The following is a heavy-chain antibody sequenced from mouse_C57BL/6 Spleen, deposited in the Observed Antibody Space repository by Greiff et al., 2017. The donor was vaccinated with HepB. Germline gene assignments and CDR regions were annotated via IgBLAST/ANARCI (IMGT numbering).Heavy chain of an antibody. D-gene: IGHD2-3*01. CDR1: GYTFTSYW. V-gene: IGHV1-52*01. CDR3: ARDDGKTPLDY. Sequence: QVQLKQPGAELVRPGSSVKLSCKASGYTFTSYWMHWVKQRPIQGLEWIGNIDPSDSETHYNQKFKDKATLTVDKSSSTAYMQLSSLTSEDAAVYYCARDDGKTPLDYWGQGTTLTVSS. CDR2: IDPSDSET. J-gene: IGHJ2*01.